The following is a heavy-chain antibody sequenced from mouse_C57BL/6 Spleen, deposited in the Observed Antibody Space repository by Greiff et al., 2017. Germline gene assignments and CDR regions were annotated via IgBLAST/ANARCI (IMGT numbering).Heavy chain of an antibody. CDR1: GYTFTDYY. V-gene: IGHV1-26*01. Sequence: EVQLQQSGPELVKPGASVKISCKASGYTFTDYYMNWVKQSHGKSLEWIGDINPNNGGTSYNQKFKGKATLTVDKSSSTAYMELRSLKSEDSAVYYCARWAVPYYFDYWGQGTTLTVSS. CDR3: ARWAVPYYFDY. CDR2: INPNNGGT. J-gene: IGHJ2*01.